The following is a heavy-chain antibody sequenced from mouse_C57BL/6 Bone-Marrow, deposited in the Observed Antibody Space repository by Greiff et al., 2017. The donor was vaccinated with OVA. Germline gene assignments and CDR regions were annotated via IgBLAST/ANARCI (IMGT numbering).Heavy chain of an antibody. CDR1: GFTFSNYW. D-gene: IGHD4-1*01. CDR3: TATGTGYYFDY. J-gene: IGHJ2*01. CDR2: IRLKSDNYAT. Sequence: EVHLVESGGGLVQPGGSMKLSCVASGFTFSNYWMNWVRQSPEKGLEWVAQIRLKSDNYATHYAESVKGRFTISRDDSKSSVYLQMNNLRAEDTGIYYCTATGTGYYFDYWGQGTTLTVSS. V-gene: IGHV6-3*01.